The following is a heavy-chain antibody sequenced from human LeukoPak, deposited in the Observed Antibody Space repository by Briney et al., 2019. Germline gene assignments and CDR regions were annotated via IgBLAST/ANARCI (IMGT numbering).Heavy chain of an antibody. CDR3: AREPSANVVVVPAAWEDDY. CDR1: GYSISSGYY. J-gene: IGHJ4*02. D-gene: IGHD2-2*01. Sequence: TTSETLSLTCTVSGYSISSGYYWGWTRQPPGKGLEWIGSIYHSGSTYYNPSLKSRVTISVDTSKNQFSLKLSSVTAADTAVYYCAREPSANVVVVPAAWEDDYWGQGTLVTVSS. CDR2: IYHSGST. V-gene: IGHV4-38-2*02.